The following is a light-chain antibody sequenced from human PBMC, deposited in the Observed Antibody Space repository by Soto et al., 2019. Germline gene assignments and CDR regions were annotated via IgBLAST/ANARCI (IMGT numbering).Light chain of an antibody. Sequence: LSVSPGERVPVSCRAGQGVTTNFAWYQQKSGQSPRLLIYDVSTRATGVPARFSGTGSETDFTLTISGLQSEDSAVYFCQQYNNWPFSFGQGTRLEIK. CDR3: QQYNNWPFS. CDR2: DVS. J-gene: IGKJ5*01. V-gene: IGKV3-15*01. CDR1: QGVTTN.